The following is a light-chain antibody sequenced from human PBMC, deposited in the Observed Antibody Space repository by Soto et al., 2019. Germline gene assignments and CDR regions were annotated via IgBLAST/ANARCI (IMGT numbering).Light chain of an antibody. CDR3: QKYHSAPWT. CDR2: AAS. Sequence: DIQMTQSPSSLSASVGDRVTITCRASQVISNYLAWYQQKPGKVPKLLIYAASTLQSGVPFRFSGSGSGTDFTLTISSLQPEDVATYYCQKYHSAPWTFGQGTKVEIK. J-gene: IGKJ1*01. V-gene: IGKV1-27*01. CDR1: QVISNY.